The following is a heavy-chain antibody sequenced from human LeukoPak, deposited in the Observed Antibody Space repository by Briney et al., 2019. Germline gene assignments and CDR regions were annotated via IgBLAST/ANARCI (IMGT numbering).Heavy chain of an antibody. CDR3: ARGPPRDDYVWGSSVPNWFDP. Sequence: SETLSLTCTVSGGSISSSSYYWGWIRQPPGKGLEWIGSIYYSGSTYYNPSLKSRVTISVDTSKNQFSLKLSSVTAADTAVYYCARGPPRDDYVWGSSVPNWFDPWGQGTLVTVSS. D-gene: IGHD3-16*01. J-gene: IGHJ5*02. V-gene: IGHV4-39*01. CDR1: GGSISSSSYY. CDR2: IYYSGST.